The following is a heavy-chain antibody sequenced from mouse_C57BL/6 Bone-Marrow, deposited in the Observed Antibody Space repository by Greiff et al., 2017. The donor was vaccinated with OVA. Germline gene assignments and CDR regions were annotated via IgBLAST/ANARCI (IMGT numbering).Heavy chain of an antibody. D-gene: IGHD2-10*02. J-gene: IGHJ2*01. Sequence: EVQVVESGEGLVKPGGSLKLSCAASGFTFSSYAMSWVRQTPEKRLEWVAYISSGGDYIYYADTVKGRFTISRDNARNTLYLQMSSLKSEDTAMYYCTRGMVSYYFDYWGQGTTLTVSS. CDR1: GFTFSSYA. CDR2: ISSGGDYI. CDR3: TRGMVSYYFDY. V-gene: IGHV5-9-1*02.